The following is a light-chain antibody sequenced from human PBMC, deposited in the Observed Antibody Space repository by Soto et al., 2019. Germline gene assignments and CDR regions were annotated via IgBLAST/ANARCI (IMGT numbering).Light chain of an antibody. J-gene: IGKJ4*01. CDR2: DAS. Sequence: EIVLTQSPATLSLSPGERATLSCGASQSVSSSYLGWYQQKPGLAPRLLIYDASSRATGIPDRVSGSGSGTDFTLTISRLEPEDFAVYYCQQYGSSPLTFGGGTKVEIK. CDR3: QQYGSSPLT. CDR1: QSVSSSY. V-gene: IGKV3D-20*01.